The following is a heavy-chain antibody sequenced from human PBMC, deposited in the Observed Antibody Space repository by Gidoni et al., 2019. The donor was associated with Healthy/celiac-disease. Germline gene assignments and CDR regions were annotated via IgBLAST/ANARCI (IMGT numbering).Heavy chain of an antibody. D-gene: IGHD3-10*01. V-gene: IGHV3-30*01. J-gene: IGHJ4*02. CDR2: ISYDGSNK. CDR3: ARDHRAGYYFDY. CDR1: GFTFSSYA. Sequence: QVQLVESGGGVVQPGGSLRLSCAASGFTFSSYAMHWVRQAPGKGLEWVAVISYDGSNKYYADSVKGRFTISRDNSKNTLYLQMNSLRAEDTAVYYCARDHRAGYYFDYWGQGTLVTVSS.